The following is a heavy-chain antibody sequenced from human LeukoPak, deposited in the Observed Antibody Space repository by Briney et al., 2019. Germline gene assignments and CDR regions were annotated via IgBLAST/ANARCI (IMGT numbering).Heavy chain of an antibody. J-gene: IGHJ4*02. D-gene: IGHD2-2*01. CDR3: ARANHCTDTTCYAYYFDD. CDR1: GYTFTSYA. V-gene: IGHV1-3*01. CDR2: INAGNGNT. Sequence: ASVKVSCKASGYTFTSYAMHWVRQAPGQRLEWMGWINAGNGNTKYSLKFQGRVTITRDTSASTAYMELSSLRSEDTAVYYCARANHCTDTTCYAYYFDDWGQGAVVTVSS.